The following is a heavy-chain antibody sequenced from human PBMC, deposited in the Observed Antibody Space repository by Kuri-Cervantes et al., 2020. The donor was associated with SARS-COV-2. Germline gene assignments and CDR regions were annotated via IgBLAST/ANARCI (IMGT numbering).Heavy chain of an antibody. CDR1: GGSISSSSYY. J-gene: IGHJ5*02. Sequence: SETLSLTCTVPGGSISSSSYYWGWIRQPPGWGREWIGSIYYSGSIYYNPSLKNQVTISVDPPKNQFSLKLSSVTAADTAVYYCARRVVAWFDPWGQGTLVTVSS. V-gene: IGHV4-39*01. CDR2: IYYSGSI. CDR3: ARRVVAWFDP. D-gene: IGHD2-15*01.